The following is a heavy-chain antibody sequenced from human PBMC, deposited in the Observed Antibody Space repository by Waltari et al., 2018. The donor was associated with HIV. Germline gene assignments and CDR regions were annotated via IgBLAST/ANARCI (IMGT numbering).Heavy chain of an antibody. D-gene: IGHD6-13*01. Sequence: QVQLQESGPGLVKPSGTLSLTCAVSGGSISSSNWWSWVRQPPGKGLEWIGEIYHSGSTNYNPSLKSRVTISVDKSKNQFSLKLSSVTAADTAVYYCASLSTPGIAAEDSSSPAYYYYGMDVWGQGTTVTVSS. CDR2: IYHSGST. CDR3: ASLSTPGIAAEDSSSPAYYYYGMDV. J-gene: IGHJ6*02. V-gene: IGHV4-4*02. CDR1: GGSISSSNW.